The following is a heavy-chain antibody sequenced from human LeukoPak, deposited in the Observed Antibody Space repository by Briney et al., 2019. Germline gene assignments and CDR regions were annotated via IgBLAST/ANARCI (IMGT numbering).Heavy chain of an antibody. Sequence: SETLSLTCAVYNGSFSDYYWSWVRQSPEKGLEWIAEMHHSGRTNYNPPLQSRVTISIDTSKNQFSLKLSSVTAADTAVYYCARGRGDYRFDYWGQGSLVTVSS. J-gene: IGHJ4*02. V-gene: IGHV4-34*01. CDR2: MHHSGRT. D-gene: IGHD4-17*01. CDR1: NGSFSDYY. CDR3: ARGRGDYRFDY.